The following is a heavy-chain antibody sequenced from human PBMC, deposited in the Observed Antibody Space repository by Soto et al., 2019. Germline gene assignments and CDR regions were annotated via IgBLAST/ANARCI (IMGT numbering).Heavy chain of an antibody. Sequence: EVQLVESGGGLVQPGGSLRLSCAASGFDFTNSWMHWVRQAPGKGLVWVSHVNSDGSITTYADSVKGRFTISSDNAKKTVYLQMNGRSVEETAVIYCTRDQRDSSAVWGQGNLVTVSS. V-gene: IGHV3-74*01. CDR1: GFDFTNSW. CDR2: VNSDGSIT. D-gene: IGHD2-15*01. CDR3: TRDQRDSSAV. J-gene: IGHJ4*02.